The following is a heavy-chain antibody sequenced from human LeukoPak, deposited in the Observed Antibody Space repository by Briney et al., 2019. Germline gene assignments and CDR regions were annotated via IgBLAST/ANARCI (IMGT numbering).Heavy chain of an antibody. D-gene: IGHD7-27*01. V-gene: IGHV4-30-2*01. CDR3: AILLPGSYFDY. Sequence: SQTLSLSCTVSGGSISSGVYYWTWIRQPPGKGVEGGGYIYHSGATYYNPSRKSRVTISADRSKNQFSLKLSSVTAADTAVYYCAILLPGSYFDYWGQGTLVTVSS. J-gene: IGHJ4*02. CDR2: IYHSGAT. CDR1: GGSISSGVYY.